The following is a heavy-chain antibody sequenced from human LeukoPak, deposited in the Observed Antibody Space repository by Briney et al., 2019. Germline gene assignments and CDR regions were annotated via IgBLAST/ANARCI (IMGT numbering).Heavy chain of an antibody. D-gene: IGHD3-3*01. CDR2: INHSGST. CDR1: GGSFSGYY. V-gene: IGHV4-34*01. Sequence: SGALSLTCVVSGGSFSGYYWSWIRQPLGKGLEWIGEINHSGSTNYNPYLQSRVTIPLDTSKNQFSVNVSSVPAADTAVYYCARGRDDQSDSKYFFVYWGRGTLVTVSS. CDR3: ARGRDDQSDSKYFFVY. J-gene: IGHJ4*02.